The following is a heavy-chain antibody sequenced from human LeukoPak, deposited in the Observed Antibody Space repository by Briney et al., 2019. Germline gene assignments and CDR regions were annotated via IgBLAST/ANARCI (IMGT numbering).Heavy chain of an antibody. Sequence: SETLSLTCAVSGGSISSDYWSWIRQPPGKGLEWIAYIYHSGDTNYNPSFKGRVTISVDTSKNQFSLRMSSLAAADTAIYYCARQPSATAAFDIWGQGTMVTVSS. D-gene: IGHD1-14*01. CDR1: GGSISSDY. CDR2: IYHSGDT. CDR3: ARQPSATAAFDI. V-gene: IGHV4-59*08. J-gene: IGHJ3*02.